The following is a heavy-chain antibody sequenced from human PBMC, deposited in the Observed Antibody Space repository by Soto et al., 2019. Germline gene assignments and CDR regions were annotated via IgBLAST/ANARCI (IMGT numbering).Heavy chain of an antibody. J-gene: IGHJ4*02. CDR1: GFTFSSYA. CDR2: ISGSGGST. CDR3: AKGVTYYYDSSGYYPTG. Sequence: GGSLRLSCAASGFTFSSYAMSWVRQAPGKGLEWVSAISGSGGSTYYADSVKGRFTISRDNSKNTLYLQVNSLRAEDTAVYYCAKGVTYYYDSSGYYPTGWGQGTLVTVSS. D-gene: IGHD3-22*01. V-gene: IGHV3-23*01.